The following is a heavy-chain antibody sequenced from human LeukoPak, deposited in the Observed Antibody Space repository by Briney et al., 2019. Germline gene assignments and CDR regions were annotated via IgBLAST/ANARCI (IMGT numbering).Heavy chain of an antibody. J-gene: IGHJ3*02. CDR3: ARRSYDILTGYYIYAFDM. D-gene: IGHD3-9*01. CDR2: VFYSGGA. V-gene: IGHV4-39*01. Sequence: SETLSLTCTVSGGSISSRNYYWGWIRQPPGKGLEWIGNVFYSGGAYYNLSLKSRIAISVDTSKNQFSLKLSSVTAADTAVYYCARRSYDILTGYYIYAFDMWGQGTMVTVSS. CDR1: GGSISSRNYY.